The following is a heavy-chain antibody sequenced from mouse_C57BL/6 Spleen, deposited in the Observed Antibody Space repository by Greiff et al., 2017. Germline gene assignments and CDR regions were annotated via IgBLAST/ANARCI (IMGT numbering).Heavy chain of an antibody. CDR3: ARGVITTPNWYFDV. V-gene: IGHV5-17*01. Sequence: EVMLVESGGGLVKPGGSLKLSCAASGFTFSDYGMHWVRQAPEKGLEWVAYISSGSSTIYYADTVKGRFTISRDNAKNTLFLQMTSLRSEDTAMYYCARGVITTPNWYFDVWGTGTTVTVSS. D-gene: IGHD1-1*01. CDR2: ISSGSSTI. CDR1: GFTFSDYG. J-gene: IGHJ1*03.